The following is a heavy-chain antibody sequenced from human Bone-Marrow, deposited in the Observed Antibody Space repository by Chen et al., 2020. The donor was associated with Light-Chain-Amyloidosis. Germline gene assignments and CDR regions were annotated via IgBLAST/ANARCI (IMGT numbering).Heavy chain of an antibody. V-gene: IGHV3-23*04. CDR2: ISGSGGSR. Sequence: EVQLVESGGGLLQRGGSLRLSCAASGFAFRSYAMSWVRQAPGKGLVWVSTISGSGGSRYYGDSVKGRLTISRDNSKNTLYLQMNSLRAEDTAVYYCAKDISYDDILPDYPADAFDIWGQGTMVTVSS. J-gene: IGHJ3*02. D-gene: IGHD3-9*01. CDR3: AKDISYDDILPDYPADAFDI. CDR1: GFAFRSYA.